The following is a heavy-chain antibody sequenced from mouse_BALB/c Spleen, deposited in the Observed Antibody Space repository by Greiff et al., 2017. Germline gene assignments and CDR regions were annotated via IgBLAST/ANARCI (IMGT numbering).Heavy chain of an antibody. J-gene: IGHJ3*01. CDR1: GFTFSSYY. V-gene: IGHV5-6-2*01. CDR2: INSNGGST. Sequence: EVQLVESGGGLVKLGGSLKLSCAASGFTFSSYYMSWVRQTPEKRLELVAAINSNGGSTYYPDTVKGRFTISRDNAKNTLYLQMSSLKSEDTALYYCARQDYGSTWFAYWGQGTLVTVSA. D-gene: IGHD1-1*01. CDR3: ARQDYGSTWFAY.